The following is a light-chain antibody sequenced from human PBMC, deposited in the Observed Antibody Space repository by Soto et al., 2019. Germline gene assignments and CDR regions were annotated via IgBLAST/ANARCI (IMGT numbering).Light chain of an antibody. V-gene: IGKV1-5*03. CDR3: QQYNSDST. J-gene: IGKJ1*01. Sequence: DIQMTQSPSTLSASVGDRVTITCRASQSISIWLAWYQQKPGKAPKLLIYKASSLESGVPSRFSGSGSGTEFTLTINSLQPDDVATYYCQQYNSDSTFGQGTKVEIK. CDR2: KAS. CDR1: QSISIW.